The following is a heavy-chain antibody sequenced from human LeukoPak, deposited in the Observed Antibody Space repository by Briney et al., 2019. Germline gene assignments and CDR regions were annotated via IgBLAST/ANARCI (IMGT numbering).Heavy chain of an antibody. D-gene: IGHD1-14*01. CDR2: LQPSGDT. CDR1: GASISSYY. V-gene: IGHV4-4*07. Sequence: SETLFLTCIVSGASISSYYWSWIRHPAGKELEWIGRLQPSGDTNYNPSLESRVTMSVDTSKNQFSLSLTSVTAADTAVYYCARDSTETAFDPWGQGTLVTVSS. J-gene: IGHJ5*02. CDR3: ARDSTETAFDP.